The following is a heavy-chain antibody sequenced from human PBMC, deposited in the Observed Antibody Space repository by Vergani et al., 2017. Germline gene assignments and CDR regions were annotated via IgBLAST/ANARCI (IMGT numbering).Heavy chain of an antibody. J-gene: IGHJ5*02. V-gene: IGHV3-23*01. CDR1: GFTFSSYA. D-gene: IGHD6-19*01. CDR2: ISGSGGST. CDR3: AKVTSGWYSNWFDP. Sequence: EVQLLESGGGLVQPGGSLRLSCAASGFTFSSYAMSCVRQAPGKGLEWVSAISGSGGSTYYADYVKGRLTISRDNSKNTLYLQMNSLRAEDTAVDYCAKVTSGWYSNWFDPWGQGTLVTVSS.